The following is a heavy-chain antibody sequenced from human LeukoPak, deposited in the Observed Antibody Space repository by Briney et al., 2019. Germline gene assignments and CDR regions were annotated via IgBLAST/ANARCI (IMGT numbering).Heavy chain of an antibody. J-gene: IGHJ4*02. CDR2: IYSGGSI. Sequence: GGSLRLSCAASGFTVSNNYMSWVRQAPGKGLEWVSVIYSGGSIYYADSVKGRFTISRDTSKNTLSLQMNSLRAEDTAVYYCASLSLGRYWGQGTLVTVSS. CDR3: ASLSLGRY. CDR1: GFTVSNNY. V-gene: IGHV3-53*01. D-gene: IGHD6-6*01.